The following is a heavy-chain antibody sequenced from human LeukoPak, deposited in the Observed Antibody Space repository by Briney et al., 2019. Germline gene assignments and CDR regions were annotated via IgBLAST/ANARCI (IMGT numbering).Heavy chain of an antibody. Sequence: GGSLRLSCAASGFTFSSYSMNWVRQAPGKGLEWVSSISSSSSYIHYADSVKGRFTISRDNAKNSLYLQMNSLRAEDTAVYYCARGGTFYFEAFDIWGQGTMVTVSS. CDR1: GFTFSSYS. J-gene: IGHJ3*02. V-gene: IGHV3-21*01. D-gene: IGHD2/OR15-2a*01. CDR2: ISSSSSYI. CDR3: ARGGTFYFEAFDI.